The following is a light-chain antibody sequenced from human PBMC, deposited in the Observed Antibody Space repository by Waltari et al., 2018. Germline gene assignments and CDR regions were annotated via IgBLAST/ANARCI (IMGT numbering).Light chain of an antibody. V-gene: IGLV1-44*01. J-gene: IGLJ6*01. Sequence: QSALTQEASVSGTVGQKVTLSCTGTSKNVGSYALGWYQQISHGAPNPVIVGNSLPSCIPDRFSGSKAGTTASLTISGLEPEDEAEYYCSTWDYSLSARDVFGSGTKVTVL. CDR1: SKNVGSYA. CDR2: GNS. CDR3: STWDYSLSARDV.